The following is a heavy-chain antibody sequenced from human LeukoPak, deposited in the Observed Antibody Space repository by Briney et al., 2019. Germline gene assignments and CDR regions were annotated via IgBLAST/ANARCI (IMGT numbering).Heavy chain of an antibody. CDR3: ARDYASSPDY. D-gene: IGHD3-10*01. Sequence: PGGSLRLSCTASGFTFSTYWINWVRQSPGKGLVWVALINGDESTTTHADSVKGRFTISRDNAKNTAYLQMNSLRDEDTAVYFCARDYASSPDYWGQGTLVTVSA. J-gene: IGHJ4*02. CDR2: INGDESTT. V-gene: IGHV3-74*03. CDR1: GFTFSTYW.